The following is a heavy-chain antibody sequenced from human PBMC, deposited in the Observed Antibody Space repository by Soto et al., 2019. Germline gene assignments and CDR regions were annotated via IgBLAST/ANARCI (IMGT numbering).Heavy chain of an antibody. V-gene: IGHV1-3*01. Sequence: QVQLVQSGAEVKKPGASVKVSCKASGYTFTSYAMHWVRQAPGQRLEWMGCINAGNGNTKYSQKFQDRVTITRDTSXXTGYRELSSLRSEDTAVYYCARGGYSGYEVYYFDYWGQGTLVTVSS. CDR2: INAGNGNT. CDR1: GYTFTSYA. D-gene: IGHD5-12*01. CDR3: ARGGYSGYEVYYFDY. J-gene: IGHJ4*02.